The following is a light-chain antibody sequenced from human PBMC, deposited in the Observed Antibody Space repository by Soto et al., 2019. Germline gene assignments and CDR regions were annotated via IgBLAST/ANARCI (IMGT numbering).Light chain of an antibody. V-gene: IGKV1-5*01. CDR2: DAY. CDR1: QSISSW. J-gene: IGKJ1*01. CDR3: QQYNSYWT. Sequence: DIQMTQSPSTLSASVGDRGTITCRASQSISSWLAWYQQKPGKDPKLLSYDAYSLESGVPSRFSVIGSGKECTLTISRLHPDDFATYYCQQYNSYWTFGQGTRWIS.